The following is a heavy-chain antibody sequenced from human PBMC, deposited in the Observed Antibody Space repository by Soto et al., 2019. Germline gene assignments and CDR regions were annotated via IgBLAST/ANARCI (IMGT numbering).Heavy chain of an antibody. CDR1: GYSITTGENY. Sequence: QVQLQESGPGLVKPSQTLSLTCTVSGYSITTGENYWSWFRQPPGKGREWIGNIYYSGYTNFKPHLTSRVTISEGTSRQQFSLKLSYGTAADTAVYYCARGQPRNGYGPVFDIWGQGTTVSVSS. D-gene: IGHD5-18*01. CDR3: ARGQPRNGYGPVFDI. J-gene: IGHJ3*02. V-gene: IGHV4-30-4*01. CDR2: IYYSGYT.